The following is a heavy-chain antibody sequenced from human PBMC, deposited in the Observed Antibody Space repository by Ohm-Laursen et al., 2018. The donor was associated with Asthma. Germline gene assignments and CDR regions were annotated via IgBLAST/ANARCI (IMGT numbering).Heavy chain of an antibody. CDR3: ARGGADFDY. CDR1: GFTFSDYY. CDR2: ISNGGSTI. J-gene: IGHJ4*02. D-gene: IGHD4/OR15-4a*01. V-gene: IGHV3-11*01. Sequence: SLRLSCAASGFTFSDYYMSWIRQAPGKGLEWLSCISNGGSTIYYADSVKGRFTISRDNTKNSMYLQMNSLRAEDTAVYYCARGGADFDYWGQGTLVTVSS.